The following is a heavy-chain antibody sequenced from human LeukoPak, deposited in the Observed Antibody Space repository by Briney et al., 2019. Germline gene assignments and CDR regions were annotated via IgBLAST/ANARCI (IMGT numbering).Heavy chain of an antibody. CDR1: GGSISSYY. D-gene: IGHD3-22*01. CDR2: IYTSGST. V-gene: IGHV4-4*07. Sequence: SETLSLTCTVSGGSISSYYWSWIRQPAGKGLEWIGRIYTSGSTNYNPSLKSRVTMSVDTSKNQFPLKLSSVTAADTAVYYCARSYYYDSSGYWDYFDYWGQGTLVTLSS. J-gene: IGHJ4*02. CDR3: ARSYYYDSSGYWDYFDY.